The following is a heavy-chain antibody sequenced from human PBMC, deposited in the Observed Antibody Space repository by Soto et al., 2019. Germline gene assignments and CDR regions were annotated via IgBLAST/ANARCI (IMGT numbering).Heavy chain of an antibody. CDR1: GFTFSNFY. D-gene: IGHD4-17*01. CDR3: ARDTASRSYGSDY. CDR2: IKQDGSEI. J-gene: IGHJ4*02. V-gene: IGHV3-7*03. Sequence: EVHLVESGGGLVQPGGSLSLSCAASGFTFSNFYMSWARQAPGQGLEWVAHIKQDGSEIYYVDSVKGRFTISRDNAKSSLSLQMSSLRADDTAVYYCARDTASRSYGSDYWGPGTLVTVSS.